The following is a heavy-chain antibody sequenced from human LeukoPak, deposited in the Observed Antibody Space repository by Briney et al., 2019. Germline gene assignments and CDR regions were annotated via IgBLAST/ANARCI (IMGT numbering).Heavy chain of an antibody. V-gene: IGHV4-59*08. CDR1: GSSISTYY. CDR2: IYYSGST. J-gene: IGHJ5*02. Sequence: PSETLSLTCTISGSSISTYYWNWIRQPPGKGLEWIGYIYYSGSTNYNPSLKSRVTISVDTSKNQFSLKLSSVTAADTAVYYCARQTPGRYFDWLEVGWFDPWGQGTLVTVSS. CDR3: ARQTPGRYFDWLEVGWFDP. D-gene: IGHD3-9*01.